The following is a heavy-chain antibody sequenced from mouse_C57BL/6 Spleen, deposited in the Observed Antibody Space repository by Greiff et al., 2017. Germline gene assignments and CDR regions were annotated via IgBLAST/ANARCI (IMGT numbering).Heavy chain of an antibody. J-gene: IGHJ4*01. V-gene: IGHV1-7*01. D-gene: IGHD2-1*01. CDR2: INPSSGYT. CDR1: GYTFTSYW. CDR3: ARLAARGDYGNYELANDY. Sequence: QVQLQQSGAELAKPGASVKLSCKASGYTFTSYWMHWVKQRPGQGLEWIGYINPSSGYTKYNQKFKDKATLTADKSYSTAYMQLSSLTYEDSAVYYCARLAARGDYGNYELANDYWGQGTSVTVSS.